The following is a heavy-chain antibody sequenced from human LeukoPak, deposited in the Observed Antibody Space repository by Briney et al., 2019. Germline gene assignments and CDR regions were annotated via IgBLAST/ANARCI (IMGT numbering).Heavy chain of an antibody. Sequence: GGPLRLSCAASGFTFSDYYMSWIRKAPGKGLEGVSYISSSGSTIYYADSVKGRFTISRDNAKNSLYLQMNSLRAEDTAVYYCARDRAMVVGAFDIWGQGTMVTVSS. D-gene: IGHD5-18*01. V-gene: IGHV3-11*04. CDR2: ISSSGSTI. CDR1: GFTFSDYY. CDR3: ARDRAMVVGAFDI. J-gene: IGHJ3*02.